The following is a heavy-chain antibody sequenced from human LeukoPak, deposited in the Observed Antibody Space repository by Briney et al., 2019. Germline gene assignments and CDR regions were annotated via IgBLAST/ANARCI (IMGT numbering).Heavy chain of an antibody. J-gene: IGHJ3*02. V-gene: IGHV3-48*03. CDR2: ISSSGRTI. CDR1: GFTFSSYE. Sequence: GGSLRLSCAASGFTFSSYEMNWVRQAPGKGLEWVSYISSSGRTIYYAASVKGRYTIYRYNAKNSLYRQMNSLRAEDTAVYYCARDRTRYYYDSSGPTNDAFDIWGQGTMVTVSS. CDR3: ARDRTRYYYDSSGPTNDAFDI. D-gene: IGHD3-22*01.